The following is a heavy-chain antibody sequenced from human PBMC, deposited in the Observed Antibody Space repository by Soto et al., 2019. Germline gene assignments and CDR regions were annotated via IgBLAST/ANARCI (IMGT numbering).Heavy chain of an antibody. J-gene: IGHJ3*02. CDR3: ARGVGYYYDSSGYQYDDAFDI. D-gene: IGHD3-22*01. V-gene: IGHV3-48*02. CDR2: ISGSDGTT. Sequence: GGSLRLSCAASGFPFSSYGMNWVRQAPGKGLEWVSAISGSDGTTHYADSVKGRFTISRDNAKNSLYLQMNSLRDEDTAVYYCARGVGYYYDSSGYQYDDAFDIWGQGTMVTVSS. CDR1: GFPFSSYG.